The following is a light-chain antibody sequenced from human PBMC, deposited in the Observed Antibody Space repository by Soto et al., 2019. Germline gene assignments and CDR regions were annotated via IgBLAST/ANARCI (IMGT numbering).Light chain of an antibody. V-gene: IGLV7-46*01. J-gene: IGLJ2*01. CDR1: TGAVTSGHY. CDR2: DTS. CDR3: LISYSDAVV. Sequence: QTVVTQEPSLTVSPGGTVTLTCGSSTGAVTSGHYPYWFQQKPGQAPRTLINDTSNKHSWTPARFSGSLLGGKAALTLSGAQPEDEAEYYCLISYSDAVVFGGGTKLTVL.